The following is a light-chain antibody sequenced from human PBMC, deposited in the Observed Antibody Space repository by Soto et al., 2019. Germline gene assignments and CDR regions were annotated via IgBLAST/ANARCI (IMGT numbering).Light chain of an antibody. V-gene: IGKV1-39*01. J-gene: IGKJ1*01. Sequence: DIQMTQSPSSLSASVGDRVTITCRASQSISSYLNWYQPKPGKAPELLIYAASSLQSGVPSRFRGSGSGTDFHLTISSLQPEGFATYYCQQSYSTLWTFGQGTKVEIK. CDR2: AAS. CDR3: QQSYSTLWT. CDR1: QSISSY.